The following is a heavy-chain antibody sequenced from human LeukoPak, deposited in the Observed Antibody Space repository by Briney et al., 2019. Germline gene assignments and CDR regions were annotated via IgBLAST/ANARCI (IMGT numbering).Heavy chain of an antibody. CDR1: GFTFSNAW. Sequence: PGGSLRLSCAASGFTFSNAWMSWVRQAPGKGLEWVGRIKSKTDGGTTDYAAPVKGRFTISRDDSKNTLYLQMNSLKTEDTAVYYCTTAPPHYDLWSGYNYYFDYWGQGTLVTVSS. CDR2: IKSKTDGGTT. J-gene: IGHJ4*02. CDR3: TTAPPHYDLWSGYNYYFDY. D-gene: IGHD3-3*01. V-gene: IGHV3-15*01.